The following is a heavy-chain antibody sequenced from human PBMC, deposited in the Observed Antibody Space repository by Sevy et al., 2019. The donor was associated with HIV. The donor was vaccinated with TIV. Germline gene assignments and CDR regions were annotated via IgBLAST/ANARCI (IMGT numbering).Heavy chain of an antibody. J-gene: IGHJ4*02. V-gene: IGHV3-30*02. CDR3: AKEYSYGYWIDY. CDR2: IRYDGGSK. CDR1: GFTFSSYG. Sequence: GGSLRLSCAASGFTFSSYGMHWVRQAPGKGLEWVAFIRYDGGSKYYADSVKGRFTISRDTSKNTLYLQMNSLRDEDTAVYYCAKEYSYGYWIDYWGQGSLVTVSS. D-gene: IGHD5-18*01.